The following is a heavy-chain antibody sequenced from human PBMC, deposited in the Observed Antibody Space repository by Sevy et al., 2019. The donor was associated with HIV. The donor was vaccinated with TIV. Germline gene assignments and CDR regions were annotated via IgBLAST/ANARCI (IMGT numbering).Heavy chain of an antibody. V-gene: IGHV3-30*04. CDR1: GFTLNSYA. CDR3: AKDVYRRSYFDY. J-gene: IGHJ4*02. Sequence: GGSLRLSCAASGFTLNSYAMHWVRQTPVRGLEWMAVISYDGKDTYYADSVKGRFTISKDSSKNTLYLQMNSLRAEDTAVYYCAKDVYRRSYFDYWGQGTLVTVSS. CDR2: ISYDGKDT.